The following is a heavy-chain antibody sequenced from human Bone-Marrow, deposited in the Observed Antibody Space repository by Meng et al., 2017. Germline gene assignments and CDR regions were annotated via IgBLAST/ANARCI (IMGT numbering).Heavy chain of an antibody. Sequence: QVQLQESGPGLVKPSQTLSLTCTVPCGSIGSGGYYWSWIRQHPGKGLEWIGYIYYTGSTFYNPSLKSRLTISVDTSKNQFSLKLISATAADTAVYYCAREAGRDGYATPNFDHWGQGTLVTVSS. CDR1: CGSIGSGGYY. D-gene: IGHD5-24*01. CDR3: AREAGRDGYATPNFDH. CDR2: IYYTGST. J-gene: IGHJ4*02. V-gene: IGHV4-31*03.